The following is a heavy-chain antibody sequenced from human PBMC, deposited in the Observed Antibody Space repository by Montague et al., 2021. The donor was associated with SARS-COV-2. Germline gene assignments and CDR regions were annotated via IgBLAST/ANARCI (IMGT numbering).Heavy chain of an antibody. CDR2: IYYSGST. J-gene: IGHJ3*02. CDR1: GGSISSGSYY. CDR3: ARNTRGPMYIVLVPAPHAFDI. V-gene: IGHV4-39*07. Sequence: SETLSLTCTVSGGSISSGSYYWGWIRQPPGKGLEWIGCIYYSGSTYYNPSLKSRVTISVDTSKNQFSLKLSSVTAADTAVYYCARNTRGPMYIVLVPAPHAFDIWGQGTMVTVSS. D-gene: IGHD2-2*01.